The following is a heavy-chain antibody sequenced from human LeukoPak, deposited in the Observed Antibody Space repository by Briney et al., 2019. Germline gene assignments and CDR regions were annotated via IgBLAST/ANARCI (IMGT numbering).Heavy chain of an antibody. V-gene: IGHV4-59*08. CDR1: GGSISSYY. J-gene: IGHJ6*02. Sequence: PSEALSLTCTVSGGSISSYYWSWIRQPPGKGLEWIGYIYYSGSTNCNPSLKSRVTISVDTSKNQFSLKLSSVTAADTAVYYCARLLTTGPRGIEFGYYYGMDVWGQGTTVTVSS. CDR3: ARLLTTGPRGIEFGYYYGMDV. D-gene: IGHD4-17*01. CDR2: IYYSGST.